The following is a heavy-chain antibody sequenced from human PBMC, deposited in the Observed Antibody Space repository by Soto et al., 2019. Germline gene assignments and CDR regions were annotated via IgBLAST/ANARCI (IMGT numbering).Heavy chain of an antibody. J-gene: IGHJ6*02. CDR1: GASISSYY. V-gene: IGHV4-4*07. CDR2: IYTSGST. Sequence: SETLSLTCTVSGASISSYYWRWIRQPAGKGLEWSGRIYTSGSTNYNPCLKSRVTMSVDTSKNQFSLKLSSVTAADTAVYYCARQGFFTIFGVVIPDGMDVWGQGTTVTVSS. D-gene: IGHD3-3*01. CDR3: ARQGFFTIFGVVIPDGMDV.